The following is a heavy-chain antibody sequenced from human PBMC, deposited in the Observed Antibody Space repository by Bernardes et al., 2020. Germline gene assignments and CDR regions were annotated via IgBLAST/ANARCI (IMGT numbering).Heavy chain of an antibody. J-gene: IGHJ6*04. CDR3: ARDFGVVPATHMDV. V-gene: IGHV2-26*01. Sequence: SGSTLSKPTETLTLTCTVSGFSLSNARMGVSWIRQPPGKALEWLAHIFSNDEKSYSTSLKSRLTISKDTSKSQVVLTMTNMDPVDTATYYCARDFGVVPATHMDVWGKGTTVTVSS. D-gene: IGHD3-3*01. CDR1: GFSLSNARMG. CDR2: IFSNDEK.